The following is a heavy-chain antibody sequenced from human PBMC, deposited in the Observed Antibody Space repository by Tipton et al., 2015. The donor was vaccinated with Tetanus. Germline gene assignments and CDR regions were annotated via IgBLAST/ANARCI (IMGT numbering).Heavy chain of an antibody. J-gene: IGHJ6*02. CDR2: ILGDGERA. D-gene: IGHD4-11*01. CDR1: GFTFSNYP. CDR3: AKDYSNYALYYYYYGMDV. V-gene: IGHV3-64*01. Sequence: SLRLSCAAFGFTFSNYPMHWVRQAPGKGLEYVSSILGDGERAAYASSVKGRFTISRDNSKNTLYLQMNSLRAEDTAVYYCAKDYSNYALYYYYYGMDVWGQGTTVTVSS.